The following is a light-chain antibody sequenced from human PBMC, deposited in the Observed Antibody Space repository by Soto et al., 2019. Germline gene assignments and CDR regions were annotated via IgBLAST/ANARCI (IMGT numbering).Light chain of an antibody. CDR2: DVT. V-gene: IGLV2-8*01. CDR1: LSDIGAYDL. Sequence: QSALTQPPSASGSPGQSVTISCTGTLSDIGAYDLVSWYQQYPGKAPKLMIYDVTNRPSGVPNRFSGSKSGNTASLTVSGLQAEDEAHYYCSSYTSTATRVFGGGTKLTVL. J-gene: IGLJ3*02. CDR3: SSYTSTATRV.